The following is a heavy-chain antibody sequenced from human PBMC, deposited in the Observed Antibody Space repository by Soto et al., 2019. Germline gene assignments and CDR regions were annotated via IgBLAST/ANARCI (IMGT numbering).Heavy chain of an antibody. V-gene: IGHV4-34*01. J-gene: IGHJ4*02. CDR1: GGSFSGYS. CDR2: INHSGST. Sequence: QVQLQQWGAGLLKPSETLSLTCAVYGGSFSGYSWSWIRQPPGKGLEWIGEINHSGSTNYNPSLKSRVTISVDTSKNQFSLKLSSVTAADAAVYYCARGRTWDIVVVAAAQMAKPFDYWGQGTLVTVSS. D-gene: IGHD2-15*01. CDR3: ARGRTWDIVVVAAAQMAKPFDY.